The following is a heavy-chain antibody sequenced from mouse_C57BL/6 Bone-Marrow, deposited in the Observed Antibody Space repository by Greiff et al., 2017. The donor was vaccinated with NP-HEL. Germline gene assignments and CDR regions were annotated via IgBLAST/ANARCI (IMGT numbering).Heavy chain of an antibody. Sequence: QVQLQQSGAELVKPGASVKMSCKASGYTFTSYWITWVKQRPGQGLEWIGDIYPGSGSTNYNEKFKSKATLTVDTSSSTAYMQLSSLTSEDSAVYYCARDTTVVATDYWGQGTTLTVSS. CDR2: IYPGSGST. CDR1: GYTFTSYW. J-gene: IGHJ2*01. D-gene: IGHD1-1*01. CDR3: ARDTTVVATDY. V-gene: IGHV1-55*01.